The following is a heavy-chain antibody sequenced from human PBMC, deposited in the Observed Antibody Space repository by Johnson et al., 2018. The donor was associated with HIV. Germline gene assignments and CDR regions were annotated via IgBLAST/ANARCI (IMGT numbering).Heavy chain of an antibody. V-gene: IGHV3-66*01. CDR1: GFTVSSNY. D-gene: IGHD2-21*01. J-gene: IGHJ3*02. CDR3: ARARVRVTFEI. CDR2: IYSGGST. Sequence: VQLVESGGGLVQPGGSLRLSCAASGFTVSSNYMSWVRQAPGKGLEWVSVIYSGGSTYYADSVQGRFTISRDNSKNTLYLQMNSLRAEDTAVYYCARARVRVTFEIWGPGTVVTVSS.